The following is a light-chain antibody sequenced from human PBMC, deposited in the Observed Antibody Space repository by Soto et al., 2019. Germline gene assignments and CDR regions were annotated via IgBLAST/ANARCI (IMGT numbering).Light chain of an antibody. CDR3: QQRSNWPIT. V-gene: IGKV3-11*01. Sequence: EIVMTQSPATLAVSPWERATLSCMASQSVSSYLAWYQQKPGQAPRLLIYDASNRATGIPARFSGSGSGTDFTLTISSLEPEDFAVYYCQQRSNWPITFGQGTRLEI. J-gene: IGKJ5*01. CDR2: DAS. CDR1: QSVSSY.